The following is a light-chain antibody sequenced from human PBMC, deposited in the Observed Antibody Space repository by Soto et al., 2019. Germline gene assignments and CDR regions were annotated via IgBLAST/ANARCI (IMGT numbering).Light chain of an antibody. CDR1: RG. CDR2: KAS. J-gene: IGKJ1*01. V-gene: IGKV1-5*03. Sequence: RGFPWYRQKPGKAPKLLIYKASSLESGVPSRFSGSGSGTEFTLTISSLQPDDFATYYCQQYNSYPWTFGQGTKVDIK. CDR3: QQYNSYPWT.